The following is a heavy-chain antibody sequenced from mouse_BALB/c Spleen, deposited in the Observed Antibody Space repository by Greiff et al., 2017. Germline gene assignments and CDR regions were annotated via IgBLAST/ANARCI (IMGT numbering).Heavy chain of an antibody. J-gene: IGHJ2*01. CDR2: IRNKANGYTT. Sequence: EVQLVESGGGLVQPGGSLRLSCATSGFTFTDYYMSWVRQPPGKALEWLGFIRNKANGYTTEYSASVKGRFTISRDNSQSILYLQMNTLRAEDSATYYCARAQFLYYYGSSYAFDYWGQGTTLTVSS. CDR3: ARAQFLYYYGSSYAFDY. V-gene: IGHV7-3*02. D-gene: IGHD1-1*01. CDR1: GFTFTDYY.